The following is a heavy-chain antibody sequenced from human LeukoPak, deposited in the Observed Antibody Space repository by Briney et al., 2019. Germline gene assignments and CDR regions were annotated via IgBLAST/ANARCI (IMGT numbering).Heavy chain of an antibody. D-gene: IGHD6-19*01. J-gene: IGHJ5*02. CDR2: IIPIFGTA. Sequence: SVKVSCKASGGTFSSYAISWVRQAPGQGLEWMGRIIPIFGTANYAQKFQGGVTITTDKSTSTAYMELSSLRSEDTAVYYCARDYSSGWSAAWGQGTLVTVSS. V-gene: IGHV1-69*05. CDR1: GGTFSSYA. CDR3: ARDYSSGWSAA.